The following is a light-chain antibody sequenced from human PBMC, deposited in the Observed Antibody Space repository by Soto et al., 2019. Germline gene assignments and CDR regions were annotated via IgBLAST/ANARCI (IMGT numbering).Light chain of an antibody. CDR1: QSISTY. CDR3: KQSYRTPRT. Sequence: DIQITQSPSSLSGSVGERVTITFRSSQSISTYLNWYQQKPGKAPKLLIYAASSLQSGVPSRFSGSGSGTDFTLTISSLQPEDFATYYCKQSYRTPRTFGQGTKVDIK. CDR2: AAS. V-gene: IGKV1-39*01. J-gene: IGKJ1*01.